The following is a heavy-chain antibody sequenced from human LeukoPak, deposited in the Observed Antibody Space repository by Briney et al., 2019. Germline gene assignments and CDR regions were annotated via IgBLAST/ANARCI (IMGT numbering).Heavy chain of an antibody. V-gene: IGHV3-23*01. Sequence: PGGSLRLSCVASGFNFSSFAMHWVRQAPGKGLEWVSAISGSGGSTYYADSVKGRFTISRDNSKNTLYLQMNSLRAEDTAVYYCAKVSRGYSGYDPTEGYWGQGTLVTVSS. CDR2: ISGSGGST. CDR3: AKVSRGYSGYDPTEGY. CDR1: GFNFSSFA. D-gene: IGHD5-12*01. J-gene: IGHJ4*02.